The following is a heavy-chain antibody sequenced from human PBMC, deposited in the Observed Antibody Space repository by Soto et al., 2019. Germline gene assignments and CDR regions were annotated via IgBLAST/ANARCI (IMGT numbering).Heavy chain of an antibody. J-gene: IGHJ4*02. D-gene: IGHD3-10*01. CDR2: IWYAGRNK. V-gene: IGHV3-33*01. Sequence: QVQLVESGGGVVQPGSSLSLSCAASGFTFSSYGMHWVRQAPGKRLEGVAVIWYAGRNKYYADSVKGRFTISRDNSKNTLYLQMISLRGEDTAVYYCAAGAYYFDYWGQGALVTVSS. CDR1: GFTFSSYG. CDR3: AAGAYYFDY.